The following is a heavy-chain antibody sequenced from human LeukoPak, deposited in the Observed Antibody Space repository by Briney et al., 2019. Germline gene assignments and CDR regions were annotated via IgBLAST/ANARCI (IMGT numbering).Heavy chain of an antibody. CDR2: IYYSGST. Sequence: SETLSLTCTVSGGSISSSSYYWGWIRQPPGKGLEWIGSIYYSGSTYYNPSLKSRVTISVDTSKNQFSLKLSSVTAADTAVYYCAKDSNFWSGYYTATNWFDPWGQGTLVTVSS. CDR3: AKDSNFWSGYYTATNWFDP. V-gene: IGHV4-39*07. D-gene: IGHD3-3*01. J-gene: IGHJ5*02. CDR1: GGSISSSSYY.